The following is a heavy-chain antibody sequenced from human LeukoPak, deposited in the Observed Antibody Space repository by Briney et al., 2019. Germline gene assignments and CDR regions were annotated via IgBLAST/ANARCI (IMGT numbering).Heavy chain of an antibody. V-gene: IGHV3-23*01. CDR2: ISGSGGRT. D-gene: IGHD6-13*01. Sequence: GGSLRLSCPASGFTFNNYAMSWVRQAPGKGLEWVSTISGSGGRTYYADSVKGRFTISRDNSKNTLYLQMNSLRAEDTAIYYCAKDFEGYSSSWYYFDYWGQGTLVTVSS. CDR3: AKDFEGYSSSWYYFDY. CDR1: GFTFNNYA. J-gene: IGHJ4*02.